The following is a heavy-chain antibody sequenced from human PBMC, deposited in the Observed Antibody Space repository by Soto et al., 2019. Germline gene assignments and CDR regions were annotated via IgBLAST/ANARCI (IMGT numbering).Heavy chain of an antibody. CDR1: GFTFSSYG. J-gene: IGHJ4*02. CDR3: AREDIGGYCGGGTCYYDY. Sequence: QVQLVESGGGVVQPGRSLRLSCAASGFTFSSYGMHWVRQAPGKGLEWVAVISYDGSNKYYADSVKGRFTISRDNSKNTLYLQMNSLRAEDTAIYYCAREDIGGYCGGGTCYYDYWGQGTLVTVSS. D-gene: IGHD2-15*01. CDR2: ISYDGSNK. V-gene: IGHV3-30*03.